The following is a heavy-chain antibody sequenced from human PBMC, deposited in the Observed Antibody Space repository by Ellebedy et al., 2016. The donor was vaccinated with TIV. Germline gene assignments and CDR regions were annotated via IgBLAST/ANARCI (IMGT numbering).Heavy chain of an antibody. V-gene: IGHV4-34*01. CDR1: DGSFGAYY. D-gene: IGHD3-16*01. CDR2: FNHSGNT. Sequence: MPSETLSLTCAVYDGSFGAYYWNWIRQPPGKGLEWIGEFNHSGNTNYNPSLKTPLTISLDTSKNQFSLKLSSVTAADTAVYYCARGPNYVWGSYKYFYYWGQGILVTVSS. CDR3: ARGPNYVWGSYKYFYY. J-gene: IGHJ4*02.